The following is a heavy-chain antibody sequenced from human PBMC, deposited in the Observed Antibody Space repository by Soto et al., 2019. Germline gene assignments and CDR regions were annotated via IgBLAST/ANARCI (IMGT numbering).Heavy chain of an antibody. CDR2: IIPIFGTA. Sequence: SVKVSCKASGGTFSSYAISWVRQAPGQGLEWMGGIIPIFGTANYAQKFQGRVTITADESTSTAYMELSSLRSEDTAVYYCARTTMLRGVMWRIDPWGQGPLVTVYS. J-gene: IGHJ5*02. D-gene: IGHD3-10*01. CDR1: GGTFSSYA. CDR3: ARTTMLRGVMWRIDP. V-gene: IGHV1-69*13.